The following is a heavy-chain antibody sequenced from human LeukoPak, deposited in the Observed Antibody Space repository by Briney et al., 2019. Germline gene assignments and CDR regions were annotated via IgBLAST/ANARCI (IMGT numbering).Heavy chain of an antibody. J-gene: IGHJ4*02. D-gene: IGHD3-9*01. CDR2: IDPSNSYT. CDR3: ARHADYHILTGFDY. Sequence: GESLKISCKGSGYNFTNYWISWVRQMPGKGLEWMGRIDPSNSYTNYSPPFQGHVTIPADRSISTAYLQWNSLKASDTAMYYCARHADYHILTGFDYWAREPWSPSP. CDR1: GYNFTNYW. V-gene: IGHV5-10-1*01.